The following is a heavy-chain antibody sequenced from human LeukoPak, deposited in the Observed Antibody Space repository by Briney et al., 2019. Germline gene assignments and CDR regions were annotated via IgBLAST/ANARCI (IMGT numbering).Heavy chain of an antibody. CDR1: GGSFIGYY. V-gene: IGHV4-34*01. D-gene: IGHD2-21*02. J-gene: IGHJ4*02. CDR2: INHSGST. CDR3: ARQLAYCGGDCNFY. Sequence: SETLSLTCAVYGGSFIGYYWSWIRQPPGKGLEWIGEINHSGSTNYNPSLKSRVTISVDKSKNQFSLKLTSVTAADTAVYYCARQLAYCGGDCNFYWGQGTLVTVSS.